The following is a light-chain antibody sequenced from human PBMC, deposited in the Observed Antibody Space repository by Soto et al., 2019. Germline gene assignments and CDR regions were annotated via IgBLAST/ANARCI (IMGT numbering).Light chain of an antibody. Sequence: EIVLTQSPATLSVSPGERATVSCRASQSVSRNLALYQQRPGQAPRLLIYNASTRATGIPATFSGSGSGTEFTLTISSLQSEDFAVYYCQQYNDWPPRYTFGQGTKLEIK. V-gene: IGKV3-15*01. CDR2: NAS. CDR3: QQYNDWPPRYT. CDR1: QSVSRN. J-gene: IGKJ2*01.